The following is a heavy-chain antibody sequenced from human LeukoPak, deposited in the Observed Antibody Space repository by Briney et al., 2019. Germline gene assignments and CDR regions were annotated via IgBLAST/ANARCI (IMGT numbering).Heavy chain of an antibody. CDR3: ARDREARRSVEMATISTY. CDR2: INPSGGST. J-gene: IGHJ4*02. CDR1: GYTFTSYY. V-gene: IGHV1-46*01. Sequence: ASVKVSCKASGYTFTSYYMHWVRQAPGQGLEWMGIINPSGGSTSYAQKFQGRVTMTRGMSTSTVYMELSSLRSEDTAVYYCARDREARRSVEMATISTYWGQGTLVTVSS. D-gene: IGHD5-24*01.